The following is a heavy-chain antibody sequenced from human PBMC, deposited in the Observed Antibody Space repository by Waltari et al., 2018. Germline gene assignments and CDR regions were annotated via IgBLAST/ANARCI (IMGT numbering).Heavy chain of an antibody. J-gene: IGHJ6*02. Sequence: EVQLVETGGGLIQPGGSLRLSCAASGFTVSSNYMSWVRQAPGKGLEWVSVIYSGGSTYYADSVKGRFTISRDNSKNTLYLQMNSLRAEDTAVYYCARDRGITMVRGSYYGMDVWGQGTTVTVSS. V-gene: IGHV3-53*02. CDR1: GFTVSSNY. CDR3: ARDRGITMVRGSYYGMDV. D-gene: IGHD3-10*01. CDR2: IYSGGST.